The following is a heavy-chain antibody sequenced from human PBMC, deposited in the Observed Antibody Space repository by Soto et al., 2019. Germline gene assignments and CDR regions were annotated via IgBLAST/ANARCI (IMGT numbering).Heavy chain of an antibody. V-gene: IGHV1-69*13. J-gene: IGHJ6*02. CDR3: AEHYSSSPGRQANYYYGMDV. CDR1: GGTFSSYA. Sequence: ASVKVSCKASGGTFSSYAMSWVRQAPGQGLEWMGGIIPIFGTANYAQKFQGRVTITADESTSTAYMELSSLRSEDTAVYYCAEHYSSSPGRQANYYYGMDVWGQGTTVTVSS. D-gene: IGHD6-6*01. CDR2: IIPIFGTA.